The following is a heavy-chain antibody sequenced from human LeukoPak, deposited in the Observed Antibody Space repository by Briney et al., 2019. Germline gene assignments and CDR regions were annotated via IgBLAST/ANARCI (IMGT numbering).Heavy chain of an antibody. D-gene: IGHD6-19*01. CDR2: IRYDGDST. CDR3: ARESLFVDSGWYVY. CDR1: GFTFSNYG. V-gene: IGHV3-30*02. J-gene: IGHJ4*02. Sequence: PGGSLRLSCAASGFTFSNYGMHWVRQAPGKGLEWVAFIRYDGDSTHYADSVKGRFTISRDNAKNSLYLQMNSLRAEDTAVYYCARESLFVDSGWYVYWGQGTLVTVSS.